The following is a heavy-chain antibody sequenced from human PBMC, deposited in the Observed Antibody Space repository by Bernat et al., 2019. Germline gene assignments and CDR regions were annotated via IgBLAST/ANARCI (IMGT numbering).Heavy chain of an antibody. Sequence: VQLVESGGGVVQPARSLRLSCAASGFTFRSYGMHWVRQAPGKGLEWVAFILYDGGVQFYADSVKGRFTISRDNSKNTLYLQMNSLRAEDTAMYFCASWAFDGLPFHVWGQGTMVTVSS. CDR1: GFTFRSYG. CDR2: ILYDGGVQ. J-gene: IGHJ3*01. V-gene: IGHV3-33*01. D-gene: IGHD3-9*01. CDR3: ASWAFDGLPFHV.